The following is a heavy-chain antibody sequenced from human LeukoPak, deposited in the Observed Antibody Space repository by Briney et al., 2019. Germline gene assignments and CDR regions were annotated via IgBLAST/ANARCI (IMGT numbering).Heavy chain of an antibody. CDR3: ARVVGLGAFDI. CDR2: VVLIFDSS. CDR1: GGPFSSIT. Sequence: SVKVSCKASGGPFSSITITWLRQAPGLGPEWMGVVVLIFDSSNSAQKFHGRVLITTDESTSTAYMELSSLRSDDTAVYYCARVVGLGAFDIWGQGTMVTVSS. D-gene: IGHD2-15*01. V-gene: IGHV1-69*05. J-gene: IGHJ3*02.